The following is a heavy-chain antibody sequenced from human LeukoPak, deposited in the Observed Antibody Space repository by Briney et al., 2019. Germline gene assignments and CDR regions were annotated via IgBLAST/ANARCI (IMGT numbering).Heavy chain of an antibody. CDR2: IRYDGSNK. CDR3: ARDAPGAFDI. V-gene: IGHV3-30*02. CDR1: GFTFSSYG. Sequence: PGGSLRLSCAASGFTFSSYGMHWVRQAPGKGPEWVAFIRYDGSNKYYADSVKGRFTISRDNAKNSLYLQMNSLRAEDTAVYYCARDAPGAFDIWGQGTMVTVSS. J-gene: IGHJ3*02.